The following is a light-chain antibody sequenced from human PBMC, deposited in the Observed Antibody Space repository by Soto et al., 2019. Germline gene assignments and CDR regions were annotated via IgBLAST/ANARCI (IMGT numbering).Light chain of an antibody. CDR1: QSVNSN. CDR3: QQYKNWPRT. V-gene: IGKV3-15*01. Sequence: EIVMTQSPATLSVSPGERATLSCRASQSVNSNLVWYQQKPGQAPRLLIYGASTRATGIPARFSGSGSGTEFTLTISSLQSEDFAVYYCQQYKNWPRTFGPGTKVDIK. CDR2: GAS. J-gene: IGKJ3*01.